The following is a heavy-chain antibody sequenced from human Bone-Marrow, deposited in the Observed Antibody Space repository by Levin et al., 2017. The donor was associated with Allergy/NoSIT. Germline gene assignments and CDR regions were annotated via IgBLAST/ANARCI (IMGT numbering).Heavy chain of an antibody. CDR1: GFTFSSYA. J-gene: IGHJ6*02. CDR3: AKDLMGTLMGRPPWSYYYGMDV. D-gene: IGHD2-8*01. Sequence: GGSLRLSCAASGFTFSSYAMSWVRQAPGKGLEWVSAISGSGGSTYYADSVKGRFTISRDNSKNTLYLQMNSLRAEDTAVYYCAKDLMGTLMGRPPWSYYYGMDVWGQGTTVTVSS. V-gene: IGHV3-23*01. CDR2: ISGSGGST.